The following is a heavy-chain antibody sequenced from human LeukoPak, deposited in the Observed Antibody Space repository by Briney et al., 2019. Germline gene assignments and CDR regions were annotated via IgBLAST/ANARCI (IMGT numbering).Heavy chain of an antibody. V-gene: IGHV4-59*01. CDR2: IYYSGST. CDR3: AGSWGYGDYDGPFDY. J-gene: IGHJ4*02. CDR1: GGSISSYY. Sequence: PSEILSLTCTVSGGSISSYYWSWIRQPPGKGLEWIGYIYYSGSTNYNPSLKSRVTISVDTSKNQFSLKLSSVTAADTAVYYCAGSWGYGDYDGPFDYWGQGTLVTVSS. D-gene: IGHD4-17*01.